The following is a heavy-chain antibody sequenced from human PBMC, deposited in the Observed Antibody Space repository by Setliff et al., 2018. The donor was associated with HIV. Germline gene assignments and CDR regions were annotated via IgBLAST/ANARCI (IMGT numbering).Heavy chain of an antibody. CDR1: GFTFSNKN. J-gene: IGHJ5*02. V-gene: IGHV3-21*05. CDR2: ISSSGSHI. D-gene: IGHD6-13*01. CDR3: ARILVAAAGTGFDP. Sequence: ETLSLSCAGSGFTFSNKNMNWVRQAPGKGLEWISYISSSGSHIYYADSVKGRFIISRDNAKNSLYLKMNSLRGEDTAVYYCARILVAAAGTGFDPWGQGILVTVSS.